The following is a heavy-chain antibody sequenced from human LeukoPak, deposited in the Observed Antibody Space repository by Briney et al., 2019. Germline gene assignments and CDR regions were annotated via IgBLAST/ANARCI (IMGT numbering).Heavy chain of an antibody. CDR2: INHTGST. CDR3: ASRTVTTNFNWFDP. Sequence: SETLSLTCAVYGGSFSGYYWSWIRQPPGKGLEWIGEINHTGSTNYNPSLKSRVTISVDTSKNQFSLKLSSVTAADTAVYYCASRTVTTNFNWFDPWGQGTLVTVSS. CDR1: GGSFSGYY. D-gene: IGHD4-17*01. V-gene: IGHV4-34*01. J-gene: IGHJ5*02.